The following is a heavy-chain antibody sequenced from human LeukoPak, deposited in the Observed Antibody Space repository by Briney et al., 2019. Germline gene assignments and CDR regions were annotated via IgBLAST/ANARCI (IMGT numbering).Heavy chain of an antibody. Sequence: ASVKVSCKASGYTFTSFDINWVRQATGQGLEWMGWINPNSGGTNYAQKFQGRVTMTRDTSISTAYMELSRLRSDDTAVYYCARDLDSSFLFDYWGQGTLVTVSS. D-gene: IGHD6-6*01. CDR1: GYTFTSFD. CDR2: INPNSGGT. V-gene: IGHV1-2*02. J-gene: IGHJ4*02. CDR3: ARDLDSSFLFDY.